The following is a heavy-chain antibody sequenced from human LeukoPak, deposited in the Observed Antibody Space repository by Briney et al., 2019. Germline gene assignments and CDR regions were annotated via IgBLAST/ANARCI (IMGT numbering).Heavy chain of an antibody. CDR1: GGSISSSSYY. D-gene: IGHD1-1*01. CDR2: IYYSGST. J-gene: IGHJ4*02. CDR3: ASARTKEYYFDY. Sequence: SETLSLTCTVSGGSISSSSYYWGWIRQPPGKGLEWIGSIYYSGSTYYNPSLTSRVTISVDTSKNQFSLKLSSVTAADTAVYYCASARTKEYYFDYWGQGTLVTVSS. V-gene: IGHV4-39*01.